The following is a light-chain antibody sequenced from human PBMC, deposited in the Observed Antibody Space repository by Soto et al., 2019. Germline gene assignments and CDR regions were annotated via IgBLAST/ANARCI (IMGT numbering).Light chain of an antibody. CDR1: QGISKY. Sequence: DIQMARSPSSLSASVGDRVTITCRASQGISKYLAWYQQKPGKVPKLLIYAASTLQSGVPSRFSGSGSGTDFTLTISSLQPEDVETYYCRKYNSAPWTFGQGTKLEIK. CDR3: RKYNSAPWT. CDR2: AAS. V-gene: IGKV1-27*01. J-gene: IGKJ1*01.